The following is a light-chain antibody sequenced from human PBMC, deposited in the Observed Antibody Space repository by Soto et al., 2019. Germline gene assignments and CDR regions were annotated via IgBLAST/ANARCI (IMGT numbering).Light chain of an antibody. Sequence: QSALTQPRSVSGSPGQSVTISCTGNSSDVGGYNFVSWYQHHPGKAPKLMIYNVIQRPSGVPDRFSASKSGNTASLTISGLQAEDEADYYCCSYAGSYTYVFGTGTKLTVL. CDR3: CSYAGSYTYV. CDR2: NVI. CDR1: SSDVGGYNF. V-gene: IGLV2-11*01. J-gene: IGLJ1*01.